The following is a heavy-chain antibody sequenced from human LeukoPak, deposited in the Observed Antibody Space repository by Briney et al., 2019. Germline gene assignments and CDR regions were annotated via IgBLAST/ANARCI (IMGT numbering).Heavy chain of an antibody. CDR3: VTSGCSGATCYFCFDY. V-gene: IGHV3-21*01. J-gene: IGHJ4*02. CDR1: GFTFSSYS. CDR2: INYSGTNM. D-gene: IGHD2-15*01. Sequence: GGSLRLSCAASGFTFSSYSMNWVRQAPGKGLEWVSSINYSGTNMYYADSVKGRFTISRDNAKNSLFLQMNSLRPEDTAVYYCVTSGCSGATCYFCFDYWGQGTLATVSS.